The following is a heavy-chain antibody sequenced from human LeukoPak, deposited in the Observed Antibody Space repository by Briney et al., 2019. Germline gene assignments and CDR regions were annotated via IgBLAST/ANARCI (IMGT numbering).Heavy chain of an antibody. CDR1: GFTFSSYW. CDR3: ARDERGGYYVD. J-gene: IGHJ4*02. D-gene: IGHD3-22*01. CDR2: IQDDGNMK. Sequence: GGSLRLSCAASGFTFSSYWMSWVRQAPGKGLEWVANIQDDGNMKQYAVSVRGRFTISRDNTKSSLFLQMSSLRAEDSAVYYCARDERGGYYVDWGQGTLVTVSS. V-gene: IGHV3-7*01.